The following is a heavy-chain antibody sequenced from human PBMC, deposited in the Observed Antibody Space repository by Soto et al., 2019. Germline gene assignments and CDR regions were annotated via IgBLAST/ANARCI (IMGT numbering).Heavy chain of an antibody. J-gene: IGHJ4*02. CDR2: ISAYNGNT. Sequence: GASVKVSCKASGYTFTSYGISWVRQAPGQGLEWMGWISAYNGNTNYAQKLQGRVTMTTDTSTSTAYMELRSLRSDDTAVYYCARDLGIAARRGVQIFGYWGQGTLVTVSS. D-gene: IGHD6-6*01. CDR3: ARDLGIAARRGVQIFGY. V-gene: IGHV1-18*04. CDR1: GYTFTSYG.